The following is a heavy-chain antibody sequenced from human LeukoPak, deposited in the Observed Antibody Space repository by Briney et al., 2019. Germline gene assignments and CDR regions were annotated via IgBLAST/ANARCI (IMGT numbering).Heavy chain of an antibody. CDR2: IKSDGSST. Sequence: GGSLRLSCAASGFIFSDYWMHWVRQGPGKGLVWVSLIKSDGSSTSYAESVKGRFTISRDNAKNTVYVHMNSLRDEDTAVYYCARGGRYAYFLDYWGQGTLVTVSS. CDR3: ARGGRYAYFLDY. D-gene: IGHD3-16*01. V-gene: IGHV3-74*01. J-gene: IGHJ4*02. CDR1: GFIFSDYW.